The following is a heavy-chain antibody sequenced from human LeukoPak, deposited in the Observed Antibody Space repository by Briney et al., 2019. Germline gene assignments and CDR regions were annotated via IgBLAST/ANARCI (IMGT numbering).Heavy chain of an antibody. D-gene: IGHD3-10*01. CDR3: ASRRGEFSGRFGGNNWFDP. J-gene: IGHJ5*02. CDR1: GGSFSGYY. CDR2: INHSGST. Sequence: SETLSLTCAVYGGSFSGYYWSWIRQPPGKGLEWIGEINHSGSTNYNPSLKSRVTISVDTSKNQFSLKLSSVTAADTAVYYCASRRGEFSGRFGGNNWFDPWGQGTLVTVSS. V-gene: IGHV4-34*01.